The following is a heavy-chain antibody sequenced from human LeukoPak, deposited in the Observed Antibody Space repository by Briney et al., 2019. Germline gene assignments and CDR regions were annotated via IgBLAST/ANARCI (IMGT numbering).Heavy chain of an antibody. Sequence: ASVKVSCKASGYTFTGYYMHWVRQAPGQGLEWMGWINPNSGGTNYARKFQGRVTMTRDTSISTAYMELSRLRSDDTAVYYCARVGYCSSTSCYTKLRPRYYYGMDVWGQGTTVTVSS. V-gene: IGHV1-2*02. J-gene: IGHJ6*02. CDR1: GYTFTGYY. CDR2: INPNSGGT. D-gene: IGHD2-2*02. CDR3: ARVGYCSSTSCYTKLRPRYYYGMDV.